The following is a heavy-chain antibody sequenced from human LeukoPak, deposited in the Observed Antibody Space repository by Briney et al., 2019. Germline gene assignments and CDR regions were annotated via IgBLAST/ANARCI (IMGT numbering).Heavy chain of an antibody. CDR1: GGSISSYY. D-gene: IGHD1-26*01. V-gene: IGHV4-4*07. CDR3: ARHSKFRGYSGSRAEYFQH. Sequence: SETLSLTCTVSGGSISSYYWSWIRQPAGKGLEWIGRIYTSGSTNYNPSLKSRVTMSVDTSKNQFSLKLSSVTAADTAVYYCARHSKFRGYSGSRAEYFQHWGQGTLVTVSS. J-gene: IGHJ1*01. CDR2: IYTSGST.